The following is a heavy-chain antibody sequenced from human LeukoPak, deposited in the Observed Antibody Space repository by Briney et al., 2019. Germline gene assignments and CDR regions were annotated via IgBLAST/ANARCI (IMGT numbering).Heavy chain of an antibody. CDR2: ISGSGVGT. CDR3: AKAVVPYYYDSSGFDP. CDR1: GFIFRNYA. V-gene: IGHV3-23*01. D-gene: IGHD3-22*01. Sequence: GGSLRLSCAGSGFIFRNYAMSWVRQAPGMGLEWVSAISGSGVGTNYADSVKGRFTISRDNSKNTLYLQMNSLRAEDTALYYCAKAVVPYYYDSSGFDPWGQGTLVTVSS. J-gene: IGHJ5*02.